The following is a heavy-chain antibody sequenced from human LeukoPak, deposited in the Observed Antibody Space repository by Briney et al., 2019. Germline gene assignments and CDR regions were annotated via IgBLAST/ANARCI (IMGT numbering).Heavy chain of an antibody. CDR3: ARRDYDILKTLDY. D-gene: IGHD3-9*01. V-gene: IGHV3-11*01. Sequence: GGSLRLSCAASGFTFSDYYMSWIRQAPGKGLEWVSYISSSGSTIYYADSVKGRFTISRDNAKNSLYLQMNSLRAEDTAVYYCARRDYDILKTLDYWGQGTLVTASS. CDR2: ISSSGSTI. CDR1: GFTFSDYY. J-gene: IGHJ4*02.